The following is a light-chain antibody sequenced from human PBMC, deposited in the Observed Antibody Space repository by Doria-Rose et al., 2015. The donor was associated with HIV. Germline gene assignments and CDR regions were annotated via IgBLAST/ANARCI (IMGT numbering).Light chain of an antibody. J-gene: IGKJ1*01. CDR3: QQYYSYPPT. Sequence: IRMTQSPSSLSASTGDRVTITCRASQDISNYLAWYQQKPGKAPKLLIYAASTLQSGVPSRSSGSGSGTDFTLTISYLQSEDFATYYCQQYYSYPPTFGQGTKVEVK. V-gene: IGKV1-8*01. CDR2: AAS. CDR1: QDISNY.